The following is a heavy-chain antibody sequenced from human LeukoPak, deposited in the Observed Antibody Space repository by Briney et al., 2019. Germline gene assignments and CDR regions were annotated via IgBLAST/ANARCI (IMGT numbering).Heavy chain of an antibody. Sequence: AETLSLACTVSARSISSHYSSWIRLPAGKGLECIGRIYTSVSTNYNPSLKSRVTMSVDTSNNQFSLKLSSVTAADTAVYYCARDLGDSVYEDDAFDIWGQGTMVTVSS. CDR1: ARSISSHY. CDR3: ARDLGDSVYEDDAFDI. V-gene: IGHV4-4*07. CDR2: IYTSVST. J-gene: IGHJ3*02. D-gene: IGHD5/OR15-5a*01.